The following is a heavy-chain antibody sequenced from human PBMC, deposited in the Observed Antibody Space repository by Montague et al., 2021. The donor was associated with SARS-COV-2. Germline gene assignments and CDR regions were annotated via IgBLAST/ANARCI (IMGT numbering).Heavy chain of an antibody. CDR2: VNQSGTT. CDR3: ARFPTSYYYDSKAAPATPDAFDI. D-gene: IGHD3-22*01. V-gene: IGHV4-34*01. Sequence: SETLSLTCAISGGSFSNYYWSWIRQPPGKGLEWIGEVNQSGTTIHNPSVKSGVTISEDTSKNQFYLRLNSVTAADTAVYYCARFPTSYYYDSKAAPATPDAFDIWGQGAMVTVSS. CDR1: GGSFSNYY. J-gene: IGHJ3*02.